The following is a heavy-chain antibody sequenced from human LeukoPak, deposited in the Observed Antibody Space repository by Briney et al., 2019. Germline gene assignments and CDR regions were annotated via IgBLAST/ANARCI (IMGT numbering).Heavy chain of an antibody. V-gene: IGHV1-46*01. CDR2: INPSGGST. D-gene: IGHD6-19*01. J-gene: IGHJ4*02. CDR3: ARVKVRQWLAESFDY. CDR1: GYTFTSYY. Sequence: ASVKVSCKASGYTFTSYYMHWVRQAPGQGLEWMGIINPSGGSTSYAQKFQGRVTMTRDTSTSTVYMELSSLRSEDTAVYYCARVKVRQWLAESFDYWGQGTLVTVSS.